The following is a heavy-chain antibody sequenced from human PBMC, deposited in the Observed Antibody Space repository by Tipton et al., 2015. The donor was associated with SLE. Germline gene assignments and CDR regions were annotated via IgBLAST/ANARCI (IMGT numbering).Heavy chain of an antibody. V-gene: IGHV4-39*07. Sequence: GLVKPSETLSLTCSVSGGSITSGAYHWTWIRQHPGKGLEWIGTIYHSGITFYNASPQTRVTISLDTSKNQLSLSLTSVTAADTAMYYCARGHPGNSFDYWGQGTLVTVSS. CDR3: ARGHPGNSFDY. CDR2: IYHSGIT. J-gene: IGHJ4*02. D-gene: IGHD1-14*01. CDR1: GGSITSGAYH.